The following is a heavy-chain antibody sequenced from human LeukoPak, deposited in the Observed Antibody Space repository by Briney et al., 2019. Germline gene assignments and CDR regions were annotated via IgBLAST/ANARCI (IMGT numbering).Heavy chain of an antibody. Sequence: GGSLRLSCAASGFTFSSYAMSWVRQAPGKGLEWVSAISGSGGSIYYADSVKGRFTISRDNAKNSLYLQMNSLRAEDTAVYYCARDWVRIAAAGTTHYYGMDVWGQGTTVTVSS. V-gene: IGHV3-23*01. J-gene: IGHJ6*02. CDR2: ISGSGGSI. CDR3: ARDWVRIAAAGTTHYYGMDV. CDR1: GFTFSSYA. D-gene: IGHD6-13*01.